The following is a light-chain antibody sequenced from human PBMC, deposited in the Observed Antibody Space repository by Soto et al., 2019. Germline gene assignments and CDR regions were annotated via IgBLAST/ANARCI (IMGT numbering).Light chain of an antibody. J-gene: IGLJ1*01. CDR2: SNN. V-gene: IGLV1-44*01. CDR3: AAWDDILNGQV. Sequence: QSVLTQPPSASGTPGQRVTISCSGSSSNIGSETVNWYQQLPGTAPKLLIYSNNQRPSGVPDRFSGSKSGTSASLAISGLQSEDEADYYCAAWDDILNGQVFGTGTKLTVL. CDR1: SSNIGSET.